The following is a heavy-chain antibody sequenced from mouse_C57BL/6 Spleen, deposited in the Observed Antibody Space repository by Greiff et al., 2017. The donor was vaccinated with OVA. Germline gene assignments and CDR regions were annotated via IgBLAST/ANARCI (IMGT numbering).Heavy chain of an antibody. V-gene: IGHV1-69*01. CDR2: IDPSDSYT. Sequence: QQSCKASGYTFTSYWMHWVKQRPGQGLEWIGEIDPSDSYTNYNQKFKGKSTLTVDKSSSTAYMQLSSLTSEDSAVYYCARGGITTVVDYYAMDYWGQGTSVTVSS. CDR1: GYTFTSYW. J-gene: IGHJ4*01. D-gene: IGHD1-1*01. CDR3: ARGGITTVVDYYAMDY.